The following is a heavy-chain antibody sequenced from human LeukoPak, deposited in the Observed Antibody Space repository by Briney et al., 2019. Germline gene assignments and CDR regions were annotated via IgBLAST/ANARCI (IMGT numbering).Heavy chain of an antibody. CDR1: GFTFSDYY. CDR2: INSGGSNI. D-gene: IGHD2-2*01. CDR3: ARWLSSSTTWYYDY. Sequence: GGSLRLSCAASGFTFSDYYMSWIRQAPGKGLEWVSYINSGGSNIYYADSVKGRFTISRDNAKNSLNLQMNSLRAEDTAVYYCARWLSSSTTWYYDYWGQGTLVTVSS. V-gene: IGHV3-11*04. J-gene: IGHJ4*02.